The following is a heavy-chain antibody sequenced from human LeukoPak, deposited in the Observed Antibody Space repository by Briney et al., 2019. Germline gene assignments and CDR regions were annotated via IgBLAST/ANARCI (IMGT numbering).Heavy chain of an antibody. J-gene: IGHJ4*02. CDR2: INAGNGNT. D-gene: IGHD6-19*01. CDR3: ARNLVGKTDFDY. V-gene: IGHV1-3*01. CDR1: GYTFTAYA. Sequence: GASVKVSCKASGYTFTAYAMHWVRQAPGQSLEWMGWINAGNGNTKYSQKFQDRVTITWDTSATTAHMELSSLRSEDTAVYYCARNLVGKTDFDYWGQGTLVTVSS.